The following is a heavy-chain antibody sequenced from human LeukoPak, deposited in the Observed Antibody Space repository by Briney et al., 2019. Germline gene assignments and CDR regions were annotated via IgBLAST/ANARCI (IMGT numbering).Heavy chain of an antibody. Sequence: GGSLRLSCAASGFTFSSYSMNWVSQAPGKGLEWVSSISSSSSYIYYADSVKGRFTISRDNAKNSLYLQMNSLRAADTAVYYCARAHPDGSRSRATYYYYGMDLWGQGTTVTVSS. V-gene: IGHV3-21*04. CDR2: ISSSSSYI. J-gene: IGHJ6*02. D-gene: IGHD1-14*01. CDR1: GFTFSSYS. CDR3: ARAHPDGSRSRATYYYYGMDL.